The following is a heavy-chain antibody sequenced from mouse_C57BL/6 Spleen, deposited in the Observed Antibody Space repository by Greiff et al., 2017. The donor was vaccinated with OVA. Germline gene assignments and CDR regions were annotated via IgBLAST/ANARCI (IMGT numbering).Heavy chain of an antibody. Sequence: EVHLVESGGGLVQPKGSLKLSCAASGFSFNTYAMNWVRQAPGKGLEWVARIRSKSNNYATYYADSVKDRFTISRDDSESMLYLQMNNLKTEDTAMYYCVRHANWGYFDYWGQGTTLTVSS. D-gene: IGHD4-1*01. J-gene: IGHJ2*01. CDR3: VRHANWGYFDY. CDR2: IRSKSNNYAT. V-gene: IGHV10-1*01. CDR1: GFSFNTYA.